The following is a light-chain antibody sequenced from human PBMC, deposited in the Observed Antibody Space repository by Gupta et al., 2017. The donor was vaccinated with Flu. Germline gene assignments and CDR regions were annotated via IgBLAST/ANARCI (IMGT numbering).Light chain of an antibody. V-gene: IGKV2-30*01. CDR2: KVP. Sequence: DGVITRSPLSLPVTLGQPATIPCNSSQCLVYSNGNTYLKWFQQRPGESPRRLIYKVPNRDSGVPDRCSGSGSGSDFTLKISRVEAEDVGVYLCMQGRHWRYLTFGPGTKVDIK. CDR3: MQGRHWRYLT. CDR1: QCLVYSNGNTY. J-gene: IGKJ3*01.